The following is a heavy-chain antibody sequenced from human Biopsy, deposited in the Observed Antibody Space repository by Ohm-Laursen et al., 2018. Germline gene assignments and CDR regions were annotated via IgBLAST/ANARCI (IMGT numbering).Heavy chain of an antibody. V-gene: IGHV3-21*04. D-gene: IGHD3-22*01. J-gene: IGHJ4*02. CDR1: GFDFSDYS. Sequence: GSLRLSCAASGFDFSDYSMSWVRQAPGKGLEWVSSVTTTSSYIYYADSVKGRFTISRDNAKNSLYLHINSLRAEDTALYYCAKRMFSFDSRDIFDYWGQGSLVTVTS. CDR2: VTTTSSYI. CDR3: AKRMFSFDSRDIFDY.